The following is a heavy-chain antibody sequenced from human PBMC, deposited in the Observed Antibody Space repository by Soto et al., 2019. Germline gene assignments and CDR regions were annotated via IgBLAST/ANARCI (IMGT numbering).Heavy chain of an antibody. J-gene: IGHJ6*02. CDR2: IIPIFGTA. V-gene: IGHV1-69*13. CDR3: ASTAVPAAIPYKVDYEAAHPLYYYGMDV. Sequence: SVKVSCKASGGTFSSYATSWVRQAPGQGLEWMGGIIPIFGTANYAQKFQGRVTITADESTSTAYMELSSLRSEDTAVYYCASTAVPAAIPYKVDYEAAHPLYYYGMDVWGQGTTVTVSS. D-gene: IGHD2-2*02. CDR1: GGTFSSYA.